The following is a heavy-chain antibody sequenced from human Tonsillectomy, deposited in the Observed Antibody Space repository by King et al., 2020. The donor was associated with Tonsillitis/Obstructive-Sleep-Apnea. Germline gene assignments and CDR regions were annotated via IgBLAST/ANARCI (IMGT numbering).Heavy chain of an antibody. Sequence: HVQLVESGGGVVQPGRSLRLSCAASGFTFTTYAMHWVRQAPGKGLEWVAVISYGGSNKYYADSVKGRFTISRDNSKNTLYLQMNSLRAEDTAVYYCASLGLGIPFWGHGTLVTVSS. CDR2: ISYGGSNK. V-gene: IGHV3-30*04. CDR3: ASLGLGIPF. CDR1: GFTFTTYA. J-gene: IGHJ4*01. D-gene: IGHD3-16*01.